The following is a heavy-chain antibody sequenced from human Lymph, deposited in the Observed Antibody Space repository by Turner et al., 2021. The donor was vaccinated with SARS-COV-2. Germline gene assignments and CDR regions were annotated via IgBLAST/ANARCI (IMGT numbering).Heavy chain of an antibody. CDR1: GFTFSSYS. D-gene: IGHD3-3*01. J-gene: IGHJ6*02. V-gene: IGHV3-21*02. Sequence: EVQLVESGGGLVKPGGSLRLSCAASGFTFSSYSMNWVRQAPGKGLEWVSSISSRSGYIYNADSVKGRFTISRENAKNSLYLQMNSLRAEDTAVYYCARDYYDFWSGYNSYYYGMDVWGQGTTVTVSS. CDR3: ARDYYDFWSGYNSYYYGMDV. CDR2: ISSRSGYI.